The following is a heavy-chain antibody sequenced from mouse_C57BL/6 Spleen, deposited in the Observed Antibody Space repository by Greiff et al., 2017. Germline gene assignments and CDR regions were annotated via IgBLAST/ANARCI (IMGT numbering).Heavy chain of an antibody. CDR2: IDPSDSET. J-gene: IGHJ3*01. V-gene: IGHV1-52*01. CDR3: AREEVTGTWFAY. CDR1: GYTFTSYW. Sequence: QVQLKQPGAELVRPGSSVKLSRKASGYTFTSYWMHWVKQRPIQGLEWIGNIDPSDSETHYNQKFKDKATLTVDKSSSTAYMQLSSLTSEDSAVYYCAREEVTGTWFAYWGQGTLVTVPA. D-gene: IGHD2-1*01.